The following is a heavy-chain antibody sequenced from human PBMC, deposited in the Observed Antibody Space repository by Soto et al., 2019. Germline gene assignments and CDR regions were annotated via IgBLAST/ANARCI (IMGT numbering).Heavy chain of an antibody. Sequence: PGGTLSLTCTVSGFTISRYWLGWIRQPPGKGLQWVANIKENGSEKYNVGPVKRRCTISRDNTENSLFLHLNSLTAEDTAVYYWVRAAREQVKYCGGSGFRYYDSWGQGTLVTVSS. J-gene: IGHJ4*02. CDR3: VRAAREQVKYCGGSGFRYYDS. D-gene: IGHD2-21*01. CDR2: IKENGSEK. CDR1: GFTISRYW. V-gene: IGHV3-7*04.